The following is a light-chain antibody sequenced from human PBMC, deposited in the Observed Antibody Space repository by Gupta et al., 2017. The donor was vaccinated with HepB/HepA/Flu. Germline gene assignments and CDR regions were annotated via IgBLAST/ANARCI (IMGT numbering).Light chain of an antibody. CDR1: QSLSSY. CDR3: QQRSTCPLT. J-gene: IGKJ1*01. Sequence: EIVLTQSPATLSLSPGEISTLYFRASQSLSSYLACYQQKTGQAPRLLIYDASNRSTGLPPRISGSASAADITLTISILAPEDFAVYYCQQRSTCPLTFGRGTKVEIK. V-gene: IGKV3-11*01. CDR2: DAS.